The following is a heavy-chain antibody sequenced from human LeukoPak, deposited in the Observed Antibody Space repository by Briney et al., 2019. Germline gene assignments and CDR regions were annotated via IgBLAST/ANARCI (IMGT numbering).Heavy chain of an antibody. D-gene: IGHD1-26*01. CDR3: ARDGRISPYSGMDV. CDR2: IYYSGST. V-gene: IGHV4-59*01. CDR1: GDSISYYY. Sequence: PSETLSLSCNVSGDSISYYYWSWIRQSPGKGLEWIGYIYYSGSTDYNPSLKSRVSISVDTSKNQFSLKLNSVTPADTAVYYCARDGRISPYSGMDVWGQGTTVTVSS. J-gene: IGHJ6*02.